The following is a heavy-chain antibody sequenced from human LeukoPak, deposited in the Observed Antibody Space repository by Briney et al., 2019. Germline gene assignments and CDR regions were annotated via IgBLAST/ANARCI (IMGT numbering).Heavy chain of an antibody. Sequence: ASVKVSCKASGYTFTSYDINWVRQATGQGLEWMGWMNPNSGNTGYAQKLQGRVTMTTDTSTSTAYMELRSLRSDDTAVYYCARIPSRVVVPAAILSNWFDPWGQGTLVTVSS. J-gene: IGHJ5*02. CDR2: MNPNSGNT. CDR1: GYTFTSYD. CDR3: ARIPSRVVVPAAILSNWFDP. V-gene: IGHV1-8*01. D-gene: IGHD2-2*02.